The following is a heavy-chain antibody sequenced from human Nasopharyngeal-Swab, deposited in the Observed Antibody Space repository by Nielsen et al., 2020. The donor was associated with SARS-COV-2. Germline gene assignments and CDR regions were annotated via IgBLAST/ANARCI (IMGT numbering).Heavy chain of an antibody. CDR1: GGSISSGGYY. CDR3: ARATTVTTGGGGFDP. CDR2: IYYSGST. Sequence: LRLSCTVSGGSISSGGYYWSWIRQHPGKGPEWIGYIYYSGSTYYNPSLKSRVTISVDTSKNQFSLKLSSVTAADTAVYYCARATTVTTGGGGFDPWGQGTLVTVSS. D-gene: IGHD4-17*01. J-gene: IGHJ5*02. V-gene: IGHV4-31*03.